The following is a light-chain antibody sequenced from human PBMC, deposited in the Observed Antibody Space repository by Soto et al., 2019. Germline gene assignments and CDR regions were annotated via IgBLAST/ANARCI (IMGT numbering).Light chain of an antibody. CDR3: QYYNRAPLT. J-gene: IGKJ4*01. CDR1: RGITTY. Sequence: DIQMTQSPSSLSASVGDKVTITCRASRGITTYLAWYQQKPGGVPNLLLHSASSLRSGVPSRFSGGGSGTTFTLTISGLQPEDVATYYCQYYNRAPLTFGGGTKVEI. V-gene: IGKV1-27*01. CDR2: SAS.